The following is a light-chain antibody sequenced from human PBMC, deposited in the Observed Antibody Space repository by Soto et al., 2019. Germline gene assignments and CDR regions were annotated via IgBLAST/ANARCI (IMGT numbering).Light chain of an antibody. CDR2: EVS. V-gene: IGLV2-14*01. J-gene: IGLJ2*01. CDR3: SPYVNHHTLGN. CDR1: SRDIGGYNY. Sequence: QSALTQPASVSGSPGQSITISCTGTSRDIGGYNYVSWHQQHPGKAPKVIITEVSNRPSGVSDRFSGSKSGNTASLTISGLQAYDEACYFCSPYVNHHTLGNFGGGTKLT.